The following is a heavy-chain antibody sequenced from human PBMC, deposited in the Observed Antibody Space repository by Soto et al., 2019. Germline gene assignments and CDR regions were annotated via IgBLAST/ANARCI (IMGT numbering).Heavy chain of an antibody. V-gene: IGHV4-39*01. J-gene: IGHJ6*03. CDR3: ARHLPYGDYALDYYYMDV. CDR2: IYYSGST. Sequence: KTSDTLSITFTVSSGSISSNNYYWVLIRQPPWKGLEWIGSIYYSGSTNYNPSLKSRVTISVDTSKNQFSLKLSSVTAADTAVYYCARHLPYGDYALDYYYMDVWGKGTTVTVSS. CDR1: SGSISSNNYY. D-gene: IGHD4-17*01.